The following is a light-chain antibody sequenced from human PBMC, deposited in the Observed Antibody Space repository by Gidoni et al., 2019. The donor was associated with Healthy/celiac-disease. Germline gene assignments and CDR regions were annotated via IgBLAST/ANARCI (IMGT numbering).Light chain of an antibody. CDR3: SQGTHWPPMYT. Sequence: DVVMSQSPLYLPVTLGQPSSSSCRSLQSLVYRDGNTYLNWFQQRPGQSPRRLIDKVSNRDSGVPDRFSGSVSGTDFTLKISRVEAYNVGVYYCSQGTHWPPMYTFGQGTKLEIK. CDR2: KVS. CDR1: QSLVYRDGNTY. J-gene: IGKJ2*01. V-gene: IGKV2-30*01.